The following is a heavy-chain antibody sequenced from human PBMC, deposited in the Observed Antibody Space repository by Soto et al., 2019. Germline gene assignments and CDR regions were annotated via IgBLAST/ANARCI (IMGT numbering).Heavy chain of an antibody. J-gene: IGHJ4*02. Sequence: PGGSLRLSCAASGFTVSSNYMSWVRQAPGKGLEWVSVIYSGGSTYYADSVKGRFTISRDNSKDTLYLQMNSLRAEDTAVYCCASSPLRDYDFWSGYPPFDYWGQGTLVTVSS. D-gene: IGHD3-3*01. V-gene: IGHV3-53*01. CDR2: IYSGGST. CDR1: GFTVSSNY. CDR3: ASSPLRDYDFWSGYPPFDY.